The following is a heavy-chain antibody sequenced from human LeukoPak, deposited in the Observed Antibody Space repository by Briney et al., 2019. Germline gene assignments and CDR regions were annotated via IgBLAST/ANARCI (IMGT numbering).Heavy chain of an antibody. J-gene: IGHJ4*02. D-gene: IGHD4-17*01. CDR1: GFTFSSYA. V-gene: IGHV3-23*01. CDR3: AKIEAATVTPPSDY. Sequence: GGSLRLSCAASGFTFSSYAMSWVRQAPGKGLEWVSAISGGGGSTYYADSVKGRFTISRDNSKNTLYLQMNSLRAEDTAVYYCAKIEAATVTPPSDYWGQGTLVTVSS. CDR2: ISGGGGST.